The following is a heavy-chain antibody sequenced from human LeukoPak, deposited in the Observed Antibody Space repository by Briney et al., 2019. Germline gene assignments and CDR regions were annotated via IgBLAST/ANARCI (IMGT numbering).Heavy chain of an antibody. CDR1: GFTFSSYA. V-gene: IGHV3-30*01. D-gene: IGHD3-3*01. J-gene: IGHJ4*02. CDR3: AREERTFGVVIDY. Sequence: PGRSLRLFCAASGFTFSSYAMHWVRQAPGKGLEWVAVISYDGSNKYYADSVKGRFTISRDNSKNTLYLQMNSLRAEDTAVYYCAREERTFGVVIDYWGQGTLVTVSS. CDR2: ISYDGSNK.